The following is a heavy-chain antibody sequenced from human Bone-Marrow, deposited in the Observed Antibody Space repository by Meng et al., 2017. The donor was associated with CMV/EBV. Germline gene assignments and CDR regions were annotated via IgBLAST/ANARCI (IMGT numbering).Heavy chain of an antibody. CDR1: GFTFSDSW. CDR2: INGDGGST. Sequence: GESLKISCAASGFTFSDSWMHWVRQAPGKGLVWVSLINGDGGSTTYADSVKGRFTISRDNAKNLLYLQLNSLRVDDTAVYYCSQFQLGGGFDIWGPGTMVTVSS. CDR3: SQFQLGGGFDI. V-gene: IGHV3-74*01. J-gene: IGHJ3*02. D-gene: IGHD3-16*01.